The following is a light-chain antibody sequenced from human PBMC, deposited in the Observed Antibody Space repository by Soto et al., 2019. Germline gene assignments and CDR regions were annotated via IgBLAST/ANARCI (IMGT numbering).Light chain of an antibody. CDR3: TSFGGINNFVV. V-gene: IGLV2-8*01. CDR1: SSDVGGYDY. Sequence: QSALTQPPSASGSPGQSVTISCTGTSSDVGGYDYVSWYQQHPGKAPKLMIYDVIKRPSGVPDRFSGSKSGNTASLTVSGLQTEHEADYYCTSFGGINNFVVFGGGTKLTVL. J-gene: IGLJ2*01. CDR2: DVI.